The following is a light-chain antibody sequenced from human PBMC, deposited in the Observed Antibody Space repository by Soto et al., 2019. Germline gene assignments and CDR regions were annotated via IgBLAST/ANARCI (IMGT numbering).Light chain of an antibody. CDR3: QQRGNWPPT. V-gene: IGKV3-11*01. CDR2: DVS. Sequence: DTVLIQSPATLSLSPGERVTLSCRASHTVANFLAWYQHKAGQAPRLLIYDVSNRATGIPARFSGSGSGTDFTLTISSLEPDDFAVYYCQQRGNWPPTFGGGTKVEIK. CDR1: HTVANF. J-gene: IGKJ4*01.